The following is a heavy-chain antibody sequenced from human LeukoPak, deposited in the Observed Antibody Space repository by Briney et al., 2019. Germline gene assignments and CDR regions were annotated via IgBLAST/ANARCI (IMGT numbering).Heavy chain of an antibody. CDR3: AKDRYGSAMDF. Sequence: GGSLRLSCAASGFTFSSYAVHWVRQAPGKGLEWVAVISHDGTNKYYADSVKGRFTISRDNSKNTLYLQMNSLRAEDTAIYYCAKDRYGSAMDFWGQGALVTVSS. V-gene: IGHV3-30*04. J-gene: IGHJ4*02. D-gene: IGHD3-10*01. CDR2: ISHDGTNK. CDR1: GFTFSSYA.